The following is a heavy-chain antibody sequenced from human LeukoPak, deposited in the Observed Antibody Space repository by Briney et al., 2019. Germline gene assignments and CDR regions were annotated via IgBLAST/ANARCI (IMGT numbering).Heavy chain of an antibody. Sequence: PSETLSLACAVYGGSFSGYYWSWIRQPPGKGLEWIGEINHSGSTNYNPSLKSRVTISVDTSKNQFSLKLSSVTAADTAVYYCARSENYIPEDWFDPWGQGTLVTVSS. V-gene: IGHV4-34*01. CDR1: GGSFSGYY. CDR2: INHSGST. CDR3: ARSENYIPEDWFDP. J-gene: IGHJ5*02. D-gene: IGHD5-24*01.